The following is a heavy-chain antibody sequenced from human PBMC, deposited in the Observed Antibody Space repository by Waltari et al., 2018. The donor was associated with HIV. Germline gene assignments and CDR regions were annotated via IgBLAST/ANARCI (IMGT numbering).Heavy chain of an antibody. Sequence: QVQLEESGGGVVQPGRSLRLSCAGSGFIFNNYGMHWVRQAPGKGLEWVALIWYDGISKYYAESVKGRFTISRDKSKNTLYLEMNSLRAEDTAVYYCAREGYCSGGSCPLPHWGQGTTVTVSS. CDR1: GFIFNNYG. V-gene: IGHV3-33*01. D-gene: IGHD2-15*01. CDR2: IWYDGISK. CDR3: AREGYCSGGSCPLPH. J-gene: IGHJ6*02.